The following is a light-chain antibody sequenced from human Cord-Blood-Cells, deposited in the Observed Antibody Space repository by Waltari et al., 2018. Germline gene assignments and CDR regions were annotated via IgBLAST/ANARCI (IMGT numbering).Light chain of an antibody. CDR1: QSVSSY. V-gene: IGKV3-11*01. J-gene: IGKJ4*01. CDR3: QQRSNWPLT. CDR2: DAS. Sequence: EIVLTQSPATLSLSPGERATLSCRASQSVSSYLAWYQQKPGQAPRLLIYDASNRATGIPARFRGSGSGTDFTLTIISLEPEEFAVYYCQQRSNWPLTFGGGTKVEIK.